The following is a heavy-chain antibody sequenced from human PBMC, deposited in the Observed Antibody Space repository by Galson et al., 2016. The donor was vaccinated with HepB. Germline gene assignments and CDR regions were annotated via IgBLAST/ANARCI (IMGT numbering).Heavy chain of an antibody. CDR2: ISSTSHST. V-gene: IGHV3-23*01. CDR1: GFTFSTSA. J-gene: IGHJ5*02. Sequence: SLRLSCAASGFTFSTSAMSWVRQAPGQGLEWVSAISSTSHSTYYADSVKGRFSISRDISKNLLYLQMNSLRAEDTAVYYCARVTPPCWFDPWGQGTLVTVSS. CDR3: ARVTPPCWFDP.